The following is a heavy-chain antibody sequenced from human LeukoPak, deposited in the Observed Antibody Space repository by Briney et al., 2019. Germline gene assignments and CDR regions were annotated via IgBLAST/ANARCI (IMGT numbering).Heavy chain of an antibody. CDR2: INPNSGGT. D-gene: IGHD1-26*01. CDR1: GYTFTGYY. J-gene: IGHJ6*02. CDR3: ARDSDSPQYYYGMDV. Sequence: ASVKVSCKASGYTFTGYYMHWVRQAPGQGPEWQGWINPNSGGTNYAQKFQGRVTMTRDTSISTVYMELSRLRSDDTAVYYCARDSDSPQYYYGMDVWGQGTTVTVSS. V-gene: IGHV1-2*02.